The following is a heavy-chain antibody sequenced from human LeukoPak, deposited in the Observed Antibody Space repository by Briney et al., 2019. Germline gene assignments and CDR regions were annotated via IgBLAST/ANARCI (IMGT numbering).Heavy chain of an antibody. CDR2: IYYSGST. CDR3: ARGRRNSYGQRNWFDP. Sequence: SETLSLTCTVSGGSISSYYWSWIRQPPGKGLEWIGYIYYSGSTNYNPSLKSRVTISVDTSKNQFSLKLSSVTAADTAVYYCARGRRNSYGQRNWFDPWGQGTLVTVSP. D-gene: IGHD5-18*01. J-gene: IGHJ5*02. CDR1: GGSISSYY. V-gene: IGHV4-59*12.